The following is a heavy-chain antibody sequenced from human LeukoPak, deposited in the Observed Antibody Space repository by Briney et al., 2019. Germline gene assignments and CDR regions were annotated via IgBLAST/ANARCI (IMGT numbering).Heavy chain of an antibody. CDR3: ARLIAARPPGIFYYYYMDV. V-gene: IGHV1-18*01. D-gene: IGHD6-6*01. J-gene: IGHJ6*03. CDR1: GYTFTSYG. CDR2: ISAYNGNT. Sequence: ASVKVSCKASGYTFTSYGISWVRQAPGQGLEWMGWISAYNGNTTYAQKLQGRVTMTTDTSTSTAYMELRSLRSDDTAVYYCARLIAARPPGIFYYYYMDVWGKGTTVTVSS.